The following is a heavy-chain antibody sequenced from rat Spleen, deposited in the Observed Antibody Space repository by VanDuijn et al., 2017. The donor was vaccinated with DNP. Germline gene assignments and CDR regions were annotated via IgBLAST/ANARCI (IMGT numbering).Heavy chain of an antibody. CDR1: GFIFSVYY. J-gene: IGHJ2*01. CDR3: ARWFNSGFYFDY. V-gene: IGHV5-22*01. D-gene: IGHD4-4*01. Sequence: EVQLVESGGGLVQPGRSLKLSCAASGFIFSVYYMAWVRQAPTKGLEWVEYLSYDGDTTYYGDSVQGRFTISRDNAKSTLYLQINSLRSEDMATYYCARWFNSGFYFDYWGQGVMVTVSS. CDR2: LSYDGDTT.